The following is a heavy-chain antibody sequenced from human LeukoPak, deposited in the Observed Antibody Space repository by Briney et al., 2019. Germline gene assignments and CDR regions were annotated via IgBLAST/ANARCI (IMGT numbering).Heavy chain of an antibody. CDR1: GFTFSSYA. Sequence: GGSLRLSCAASGFTFSSYAMSWVRQAPGKGLEWVSAISGSGGSTYYADSVKGRFTISRDIAENTLFLQMNILRAEDTAVYYCARDTPGIGIEGWGQGTLVTVSS. CDR2: ISGSGGST. D-gene: IGHD1-26*01. CDR3: ARDTPGIGIEG. V-gene: IGHV3-23*01. J-gene: IGHJ4*02.